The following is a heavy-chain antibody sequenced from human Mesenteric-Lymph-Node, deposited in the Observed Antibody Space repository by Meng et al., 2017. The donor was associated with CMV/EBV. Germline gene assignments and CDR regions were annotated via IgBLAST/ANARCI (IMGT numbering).Heavy chain of an antibody. CDR3: ARGPAVDY. J-gene: IGHJ4*02. Sequence: LRLSCTVSGGSISSYYWSWIRQPPGKGLEWIGYIYYSGSTNYNPSLKSRVTISVDTSKNQFSLKLSSVTAADTAVYYCARGPAVDYWGQGTLVTVSS. CDR1: GGSISSYY. V-gene: IGHV4-59*12. CDR2: IYYSGST.